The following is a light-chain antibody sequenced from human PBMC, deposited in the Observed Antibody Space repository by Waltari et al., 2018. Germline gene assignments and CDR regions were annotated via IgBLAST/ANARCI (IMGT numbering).Light chain of an antibody. J-gene: IGLJ2*01. CDR1: SSTVRGYNY. CDR3: CSYAGSFTLL. V-gene: IGLV2-11*01. Sequence: QSALTQPRSVSGSPGQSVTISCTGTSSTVRGYNYFSLSQQHPGKAPKLMIYDITQRPSGVPDRFSGSKSGNTASLTISGLQADDEADYYCCSYAGSFTLLFGGGTRVTVL. CDR2: DIT.